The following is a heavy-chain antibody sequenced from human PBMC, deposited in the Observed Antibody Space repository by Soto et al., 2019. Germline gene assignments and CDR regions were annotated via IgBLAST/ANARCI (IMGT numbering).Heavy chain of an antibody. Sequence: GGSLRLSCAASGFTFSSYSMNWVRQAPGKGLEWVSSISSSSSYIYYADSVKGRFTISRDNSKNTLYLQMNSLRAEDTAVYYCARDGDIVVVVAAYFDYWGQGTLVTVSS. V-gene: IGHV3-21*01. D-gene: IGHD2-15*01. CDR2: ISSSSSYI. J-gene: IGHJ4*02. CDR1: GFTFSSYS. CDR3: ARDGDIVVVVAAYFDY.